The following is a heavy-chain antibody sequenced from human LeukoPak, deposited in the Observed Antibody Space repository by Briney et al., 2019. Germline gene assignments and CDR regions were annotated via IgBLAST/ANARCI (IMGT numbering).Heavy chain of an antibody. CDR2: IRSDGST. D-gene: IGHD3-22*01. CDR3: AREGSFDSSGYNDALDI. CDR1: GFIVSGKY. J-gene: IGHJ3*02. Sequence: GGSLRLSCAASGFIVSGKYMSWVRQAPGKGLEWVSVIRSDGSTSYADSVKGRFTISRDNSKNTLYLQMNSLRAEDTAVYYCAREGSFDSSGYNDALDIWGQGTMVTVSA. V-gene: IGHV3-53*01.